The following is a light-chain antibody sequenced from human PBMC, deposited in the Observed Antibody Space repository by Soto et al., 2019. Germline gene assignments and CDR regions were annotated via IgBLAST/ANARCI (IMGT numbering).Light chain of an antibody. CDR2: EGT. V-gene: IGLV2-23*01. J-gene: IGLJ1*01. CDR3: CSYAGDYMFV. Sequence: QSVLTQPASVSGSPGQSXTXSXTXXXXXLGSYNLVSWFQQHPGKVPKVMIYEGTKRPSGVSDRFSGSKSDNTASLTISGLQAEDEGDYYCCSYAGDYMFVFGTGTKVTVL. CDR1: XXXLGSYNL.